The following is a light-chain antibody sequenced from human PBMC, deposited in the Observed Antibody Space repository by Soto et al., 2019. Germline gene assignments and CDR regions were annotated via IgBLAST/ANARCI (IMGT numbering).Light chain of an antibody. CDR2: GTS. CDR3: QSYDFTLGAFWV. CDR1: ASNIGANYD. V-gene: IGLV1-40*01. Sequence: QSVPTQPPSVSGAPGQRVTISCTGGASNIGANYDVHWYQQLPGTAPKLLIYGTSNRPSGVPDRFSGSKSGTSASLAITGLQAEDEAHYFCQSYDFTLGAFWVFGGGTKVTVL. J-gene: IGLJ3*02.